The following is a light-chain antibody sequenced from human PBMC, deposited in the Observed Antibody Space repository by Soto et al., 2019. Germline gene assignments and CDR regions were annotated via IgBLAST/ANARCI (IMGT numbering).Light chain of an antibody. CDR3: QQYYSLPLT. V-gene: IGKV4-1*01. J-gene: IGKJ4*01. Sequence: DIGMNLSPDSLAVSLGEMATINCKSSQSVLYSSNNKKYLAWFQQKPGKPPKXVIYWASTRESGVPERFSVSGSGTDGTLTISSLQAEDVEVYYCQQYYSLPLTCGGGTKL. CDR1: QSVLYSSNNKKY. CDR2: WAS.